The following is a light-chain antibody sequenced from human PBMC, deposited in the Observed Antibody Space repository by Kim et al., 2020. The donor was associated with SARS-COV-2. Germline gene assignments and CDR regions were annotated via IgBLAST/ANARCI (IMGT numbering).Light chain of an antibody. CDR2: GKN. V-gene: IGLV3-19*01. CDR1: SRRRYN. Sequence: ALGQTVRNKCQGDSRRRYNESWYQQKPGQAPVLVIYGKNNRPSGIPDRFSGSSSGNTASLTITGAQAEDEADYYCNSRDSSGNHWVFGGGTKLTVL. CDR3: NSRDSSGNHWV. J-gene: IGLJ3*02.